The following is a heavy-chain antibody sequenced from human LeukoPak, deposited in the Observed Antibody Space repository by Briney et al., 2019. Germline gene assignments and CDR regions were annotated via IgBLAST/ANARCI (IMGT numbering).Heavy chain of an antibody. CDR2: IYYSGST. CDR3: ARLGTNFEWLLGWFDP. CDR1: GGSISSYH. D-gene: IGHD3-9*01. Sequence: PSETLSLTCTVSGGSISSYHWSWIRQPPGKGLEWIGYIYYSGSTNYNPSLKSRVTISVDTSKNQFSLKLSSVTAADTAVYYCARLGTNFEWLLGWFDPWGQGTLVTVSS. V-gene: IGHV4-59*08. J-gene: IGHJ5*02.